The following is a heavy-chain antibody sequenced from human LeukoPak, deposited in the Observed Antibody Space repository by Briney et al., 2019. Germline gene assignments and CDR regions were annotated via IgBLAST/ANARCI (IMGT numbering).Heavy chain of an antibody. CDR1: GGSISSYY. CDR3: ARDSGGYHLFDH. Sequence: SETLSLTCTVSGGSISSYYWSWIRQPPGKGLQWIGYIYYSGSTNYNPSLKSRVTISVDTSKNQFSLKLSSVTAAGTAVYYCARDSGGYHLFDHWGQGTLVTVSS. J-gene: IGHJ4*02. CDR2: IYYSGST. D-gene: IGHD3-22*01. V-gene: IGHV4-59*01.